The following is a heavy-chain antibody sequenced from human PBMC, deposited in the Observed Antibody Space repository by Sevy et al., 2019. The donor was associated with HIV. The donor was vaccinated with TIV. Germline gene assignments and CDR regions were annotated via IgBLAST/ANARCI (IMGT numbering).Heavy chain of an antibody. J-gene: IGHJ4*02. Sequence: SETLSLTCTVSGGSISSSSYYWGWIRQPPGKGLEWIGSIYYSGSTYYNPSLKSRVTISVDTSKNQFSLKLSSVTAADTAVYYCASSLYYDFWSGYYRVYFDYWGQGTLVTVSS. D-gene: IGHD3-3*01. CDR2: IYYSGST. CDR1: GGSISSSSYY. CDR3: ASSLYYDFWSGYYRVYFDY. V-gene: IGHV4-39*01.